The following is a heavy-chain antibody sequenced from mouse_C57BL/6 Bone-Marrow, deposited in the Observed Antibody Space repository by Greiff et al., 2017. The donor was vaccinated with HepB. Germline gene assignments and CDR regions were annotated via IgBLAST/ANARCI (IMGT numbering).Heavy chain of an antibody. CDR3: ARDRYSNPLFAY. D-gene: IGHD2-5*01. CDR1: GFTFSSYA. Sequence: EVHLVESGGGLVKPGGSLKLSCAASGFTFSSYAMSWVRQTPEKRLEWVATISDGGSYTYYPDNVKGRFTISRDNAKNNLYLQMSHLKSEDTAMYYCARDRYSNPLFAYWGQGTLVTVSA. J-gene: IGHJ3*01. CDR2: ISDGGSYT. V-gene: IGHV5-4*01.